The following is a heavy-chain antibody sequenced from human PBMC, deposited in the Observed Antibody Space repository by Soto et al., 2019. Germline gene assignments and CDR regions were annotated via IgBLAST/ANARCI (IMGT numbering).Heavy chain of an antibody. Sequence: PSETLSLTCTVPGGSVSSGGYYWTWIRQHPGKGLEWIGYIYNSGSTYYNPSLKSRVTISLDTSRNQFSLKVNSVSAADTAVYYCARDRFSGDPGFYVDHWGQGALVTVSS. CDR3: ARDRFSGDPGFYVDH. CDR1: GGSVSSGGYY. D-gene: IGHD3-10*01. V-gene: IGHV4-31*03. CDR2: IYNSGST. J-gene: IGHJ4*02.